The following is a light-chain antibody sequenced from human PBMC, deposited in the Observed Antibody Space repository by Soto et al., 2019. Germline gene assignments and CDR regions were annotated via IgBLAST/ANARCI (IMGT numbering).Light chain of an antibody. Sequence: EIVLTQSPATLSLSPGERATLSCRASQSVSTHLAWYQHKPGQAPRLLISDASNRATGIPARFSGSGSGTDFTLTISTLEPEDFAVYYCQQRSTWPELTFGGGTKVEIK. CDR1: QSVSTH. J-gene: IGKJ4*01. CDR2: DAS. V-gene: IGKV3-11*01. CDR3: QQRSTWPELT.